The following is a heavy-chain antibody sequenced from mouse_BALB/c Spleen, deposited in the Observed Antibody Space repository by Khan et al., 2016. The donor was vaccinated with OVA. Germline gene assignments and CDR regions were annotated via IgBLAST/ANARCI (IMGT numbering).Heavy chain of an antibody. CDR1: GYSITSDYA. J-gene: IGHJ2*01. D-gene: IGHD1-1*01. V-gene: IGHV3-2*02. CDR2: ISYSGST. Sequence: EVQLQESGPGLVKPSQSLSLTCTVTGYSITSDYAWNWIRQFPGNKLEWMGYISYSGSTSYNPSLKSRISITRDTSKNQFFLQLNSVTTEDTATXFCARDYGSRYYYFDYWGQGTTLTVSS. CDR3: ARDYGSRYYYFDY.